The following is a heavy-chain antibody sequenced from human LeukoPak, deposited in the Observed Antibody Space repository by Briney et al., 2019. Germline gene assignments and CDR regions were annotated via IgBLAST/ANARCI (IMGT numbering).Heavy chain of an antibody. V-gene: IGHV3-30*18. D-gene: IGHD3-22*01. Sequence: GGSLRLSCTASKFTFSHYGMQWVRQAPGKGLEWVAVISSDGSIKVYADSVKGRFTLSRDNSINTVDLQMNSLRAEDTAVYYCAKSYDSKDWGQGTLVTVSS. CDR3: AKSYDSKD. J-gene: IGHJ4*02. CDR2: ISSDGSIK. CDR1: KFTFSHYG.